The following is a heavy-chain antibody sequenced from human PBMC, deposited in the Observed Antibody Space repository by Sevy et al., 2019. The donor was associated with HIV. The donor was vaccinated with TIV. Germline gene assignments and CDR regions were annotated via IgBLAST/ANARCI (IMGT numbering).Heavy chain of an antibody. CDR1: GFTFSSYA. D-gene: IGHD6-19*01. V-gene: IGHV3-23*01. CDR3: AKVSSGAGSNFDY. J-gene: IGHJ4*02. CDR2: ISGSGGST. Sequence: GGSLRLSCAASGFTFSSYAMSWVRQAPGKGLEWVSAISGSGGSTYYADSVKGRFTISRDTSKNTLYLQMNSLRAEATAVYYCAKVSSGAGSNFDYWGQGTLVTVSS.